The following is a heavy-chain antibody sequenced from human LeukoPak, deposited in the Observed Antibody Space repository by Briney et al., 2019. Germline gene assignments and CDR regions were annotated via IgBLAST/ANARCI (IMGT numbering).Heavy chain of an antibody. V-gene: IGHV1-8*01. CDR1: GYTFTRYD. CDR3: TRGHVIAAFVS. J-gene: IGHJ4*02. Sequence: GSVKVSWKPSGYTFTRYDINWVPQAPGQGLEGMGWMNPNSGNTVYAQQFQGRDTMARNTSISTAYMKVRNLSSEDINFYDCTRGHVIAAFVSWGQGTLVTVSS. D-gene: IGHD6-13*01. CDR2: MNPNSGNT.